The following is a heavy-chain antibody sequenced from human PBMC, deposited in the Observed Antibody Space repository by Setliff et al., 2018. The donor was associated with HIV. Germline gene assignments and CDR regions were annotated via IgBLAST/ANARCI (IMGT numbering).Heavy chain of an antibody. CDR1: GFTFSSYA. CDR3: AKDLGPYYYQSSGYPRYYYYYYMDV. D-gene: IGHD3-22*01. Sequence: GGSLRLSCAASGFTFSSYAMSWVRQAPGKGLEWVSAISGSGGSTYYADSGKGRFTISRDNSKTTLYLQMNSLRAEDTAVYYCAKDLGPYYYQSSGYPRYYYYYYMDVWGKGTTVTVSS. V-gene: IGHV3-23*01. CDR2: ISGSGGST. J-gene: IGHJ6*03.